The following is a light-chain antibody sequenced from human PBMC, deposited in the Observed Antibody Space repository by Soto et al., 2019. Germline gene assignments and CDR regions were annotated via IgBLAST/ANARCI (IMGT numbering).Light chain of an antibody. CDR1: NIGKKC. CDR3: QVWDSSSDLCV. CDR2: DDR. J-gene: IGLJ1*01. V-gene: IGLV3-21*02. Sequence: SYELTQPRSVSVAPGQTAKITCGGNNIGKKCVRWYQQTPGQAPVLGVYDDRERPSGIAEGFSGCNSGNTATQSISRVEAGDEDDYYGQVWDSSSDLCVFGTGTKVTVL.